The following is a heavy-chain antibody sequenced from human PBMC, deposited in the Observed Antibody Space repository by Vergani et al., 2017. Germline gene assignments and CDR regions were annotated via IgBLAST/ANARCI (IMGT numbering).Heavy chain of an antibody. V-gene: IGHV3-48*01. D-gene: IGHD2/OR15-2a*01. CDR2: ISSSSSTI. J-gene: IGHJ6*04. CDR3: ARAQYDTWDV. Sequence: EVQLVESGGGLVQPGGSLRLSCAASGFTFSSYSMNWVGQAPGKGLEWVSYISSSSSTIYYADSVKGRFTISRDNAKNSLYLQMNSLRAEDTAVYYCARAQYDTWDVWGKGTTVTVSS. CDR1: GFTFSSYS.